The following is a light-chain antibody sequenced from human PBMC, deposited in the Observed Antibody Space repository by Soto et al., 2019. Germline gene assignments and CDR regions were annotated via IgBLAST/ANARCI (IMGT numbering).Light chain of an antibody. V-gene: IGLV2-8*01. CDR2: EVN. CDR3: HSYDSSLSGSIL. J-gene: IGLJ2*01. CDR1: SSDVGFDNY. Sequence: QSALTQPPSASGSPGQSVTISCTGTSSDVGFDNYVSWYQQHPGKAPKLMIYEVNKRPSGVPYRFSGSKSGNTASLTVSGLQAEDEADYYCHSYDSSLSGSILFGGGTKLTVL.